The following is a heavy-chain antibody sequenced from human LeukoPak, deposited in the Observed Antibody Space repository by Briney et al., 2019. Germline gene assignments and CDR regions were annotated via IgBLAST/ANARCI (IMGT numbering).Heavy chain of an antibody. V-gene: IGHV3-23*01. CDR3: AKGRYDSSGFNWAA. CDR2: LSGSGGSA. J-gene: IGHJ4*02. D-gene: IGHD3-22*01. CDR1: GFTVSGSY. Sequence: GGSLRLSCAASGFTVSGSYMSWVRQAPGKGLEWVSALSGSGGSAYYADSVKGRFTISRDNSKDTLYLQMNSLRAEDTAVYYCAKGRYDSSGFNWAAWGQGTLVTVSS.